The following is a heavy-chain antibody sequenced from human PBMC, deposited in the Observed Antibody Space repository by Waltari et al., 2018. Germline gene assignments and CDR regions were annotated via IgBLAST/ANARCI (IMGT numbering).Heavy chain of an antibody. Sequence: QVQLQESGPGLVKPSQTLSLTCTVSGGSISSGSYYWSWIRQPAGKGLEWIGRIYTSGGTNYNPSPKSRVTISVDTSKNQFSLKLSSVTATYTAVYYCASGTLRYFDWLSSMDVWGQGTTVTVSS. V-gene: IGHV4-61*02. J-gene: IGHJ6*02. CDR1: GGSISSGSYY. D-gene: IGHD3-9*01. CDR2: IYTSGGT. CDR3: ASGTLRYFDWLSSMDV.